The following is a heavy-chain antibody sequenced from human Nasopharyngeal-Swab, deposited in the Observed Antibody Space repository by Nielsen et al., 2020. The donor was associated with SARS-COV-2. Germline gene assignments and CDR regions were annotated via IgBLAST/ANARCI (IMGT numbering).Heavy chain of an antibody. V-gene: IGHV1-24*01. CDR1: GYTLTELS. D-gene: IGHD1-1*01. CDR3: ARGNNWSSIGGHFDY. Sequence: ASVKVSCRVSGYTLTELSMHWVRQAPGKGLEWMGGFDPEDGETIYAQKFQGRVTMAEDTSTDTAYMELSSLRSEDTAVYYCARGNNWSSIGGHFDYWGQGTLVTVSS. J-gene: IGHJ4*02. CDR2: FDPEDGET.